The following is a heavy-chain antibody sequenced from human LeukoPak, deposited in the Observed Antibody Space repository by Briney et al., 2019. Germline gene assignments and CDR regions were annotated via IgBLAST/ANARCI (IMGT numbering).Heavy chain of an antibody. CDR1: GYTFTGYH. J-gene: IGHJ4*02. CDR3: ARGFTSRRYFDWLPYFDY. CDR2: INPNSGGT. V-gene: IGHV1-2*04. Sequence: RASVTVSCKASGYTFTGYHMHWVRQAPGQGLEWMGWINPNSGGTNYAQKFQGWVTMTRDTSISTAYMELSRLRSDDTAVYYCARGFTSRRYFDWLPYFDYWGQGTLVTVSS. D-gene: IGHD3-9*01.